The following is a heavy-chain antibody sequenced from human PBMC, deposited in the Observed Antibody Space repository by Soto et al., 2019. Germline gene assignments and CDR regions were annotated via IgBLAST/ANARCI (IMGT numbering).Heavy chain of an antibody. J-gene: IGHJ4*02. CDR1: GFTVSNNY. Sequence: EVQLVESGGGLVQPGGSLRLSCAASGFTVSNNYMRWVRQAPGKGLEWVSLIYSVGATYYADSVKGRFTISRDNSKNTLYLQMNSLRAEDTAVYYCARDGTYNRVGGQGNLVTVSS. V-gene: IGHV3-66*01. D-gene: IGHD1-1*01. CDR2: IYSVGAT. CDR3: ARDGTYNRV.